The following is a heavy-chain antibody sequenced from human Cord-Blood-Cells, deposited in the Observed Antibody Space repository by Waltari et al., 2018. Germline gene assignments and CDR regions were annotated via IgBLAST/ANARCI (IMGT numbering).Heavy chain of an antibody. V-gene: IGHV4-34*01. Sequence: QVQLQQWGAGMLKPSETLSLTRAGYGGSFSGYYWSGIHQPPGTGMDWIGEIKHSGSTNYNPSLKMRVTISVDTSKNQFSLKLSSVTAADTAVYYCAGTRAIFGVVTSSSVYWYFDLWGRGTLVTVSS. CDR1: GGSFSGYY. CDR2: IKHSGST. D-gene: IGHD3-3*01. CDR3: AGTRAIFGVVTSSSVYWYFDL. J-gene: IGHJ2*01.